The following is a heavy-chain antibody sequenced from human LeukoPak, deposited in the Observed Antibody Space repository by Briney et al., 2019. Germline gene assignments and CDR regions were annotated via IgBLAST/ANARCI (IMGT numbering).Heavy chain of an antibody. Sequence: GGSLRLSCAASGFTFSTNAMSWVRQAPGKGLEWISGISGSGASTYYADSVTGRFTISRDNSRNTLYLQMNSLRGDDTAVYYCAKDVGKWESLHFFGYWGQGTLVTVSS. D-gene: IGHD1-26*01. V-gene: IGHV3-23*01. CDR1: GFTFSTNA. CDR2: ISGSGAST. CDR3: AKDVGKWESLHFFGY. J-gene: IGHJ4*02.